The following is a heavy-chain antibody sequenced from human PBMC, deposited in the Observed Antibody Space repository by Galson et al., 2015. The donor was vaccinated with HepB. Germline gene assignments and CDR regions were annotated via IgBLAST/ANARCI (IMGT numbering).Heavy chain of an antibody. CDR2: INAGNGNT. CDR3: ARDLSILAYYYYYMDV. CDR1: GYTFTSYA. V-gene: IGHV1-3*01. D-gene: IGHD2-21*01. J-gene: IGHJ6*03. Sequence: SVKVSCKASGYTFTSYAMHWVRQAPGQRLEWMGWINAGNGNTKYSQKFQGRVTITRDTSASTAYMELSSLRSEDTAVYYCARDLSILAYYYYYMDVWGKGTTVTVSS.